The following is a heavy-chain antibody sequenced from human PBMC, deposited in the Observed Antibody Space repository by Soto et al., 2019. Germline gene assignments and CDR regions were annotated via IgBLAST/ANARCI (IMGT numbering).Heavy chain of an antibody. D-gene: IGHD2-15*01. CDR3: ARLMEGYWFDP. V-gene: IGHV5-51*07. CDR2: IYPDESDT. Sequence: GSFHQMPGKGLEWMAIIYPDESDTRYSPSFQGQVTISADKSISTAYLQWSSLKASDTAMYYCARLMEGYWFDPWGQGTLVTVSS. J-gene: IGHJ5*02.